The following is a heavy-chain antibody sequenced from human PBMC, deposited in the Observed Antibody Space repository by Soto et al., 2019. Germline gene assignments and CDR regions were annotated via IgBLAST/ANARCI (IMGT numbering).Heavy chain of an antibody. CDR2: ISYDGSNK. D-gene: IGHD6-13*01. V-gene: IGHV3-30*18. Sequence: PGGSLRLSCAASGFTFSSYGMHWVRQAPGKGLEWVAVISYDGSNKYYADSVKGRFTISRDNSKNTLYLQMNSLRAEDTAVYYCAKEGRRYSSSWRDAFDIWGQGTRVTVSS. CDR1: GFTFSSYG. J-gene: IGHJ3*02. CDR3: AKEGRRYSSSWRDAFDI.